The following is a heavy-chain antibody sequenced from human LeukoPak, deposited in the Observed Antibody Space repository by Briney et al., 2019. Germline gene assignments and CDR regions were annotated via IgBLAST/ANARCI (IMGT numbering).Heavy chain of an antibody. V-gene: IGHV4-34*01. CDR2: IIHSGRT. CDR3: ARGLNYDILTANPFTAWFDP. Sequence: SETLSLTCAVYGGSFSGNYWSWIRQSPGKGLEWIGEIIHSGRTNYNPSLESRVTISVDTSKNQFSLKLGSVTAADTAVYYCARGLNYDILTANPFTAWFDPWGQGTLVTVSS. J-gene: IGHJ5*02. CDR1: GGSFSGNY. D-gene: IGHD3-9*01.